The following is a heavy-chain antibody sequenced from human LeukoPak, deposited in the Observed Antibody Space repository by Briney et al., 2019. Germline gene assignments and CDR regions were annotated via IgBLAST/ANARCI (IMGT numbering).Heavy chain of an antibody. CDR3: ARDSKQMATINY. Sequence: PSETLSLTCTVSVGSISSSSYYWGWIRQPPGKGLEWIGSIYYSGSTYYNPSLKSRVTISVDTSKNQFSLKLSSVTAADTAVYYCARDSKQMATINYWGQGTLVTVSS. V-gene: IGHV4-39*07. D-gene: IGHD5-24*01. J-gene: IGHJ4*02. CDR2: IYYSGST. CDR1: VGSISSSSYY.